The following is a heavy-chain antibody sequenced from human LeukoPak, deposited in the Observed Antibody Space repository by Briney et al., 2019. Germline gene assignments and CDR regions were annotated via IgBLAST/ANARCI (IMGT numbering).Heavy chain of an antibody. CDR2: ISYDGSNK. CDR3: AKDFRIGYSAHFDY. Sequence: GGSLRLFCAASGFTFSSYAMHWVSQAPGKGLEWVAVISYDGSNKYYADSVKGRFSISRDNSKNTLYLQMDSLRGEDTAVYYCAKDFRIGYSAHFDYWGQGAPVTVSS. V-gene: IGHV3-30-3*01. CDR1: GFTFSSYA. J-gene: IGHJ4*02. D-gene: IGHD2-21*01.